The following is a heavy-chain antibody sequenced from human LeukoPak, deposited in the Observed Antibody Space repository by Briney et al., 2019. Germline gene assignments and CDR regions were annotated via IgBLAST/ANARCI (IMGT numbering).Heavy chain of an antibody. CDR1: GFSFSDHY. CDR3: ARDLIAVVGVADY. J-gene: IGHJ4*02. V-gene: IGHV3-11*01. Sequence: GGSLRLSCAASGFSFSDHYMSWIRQAPGKGLEWVSYISGSGNIMDYADFVKGRFTISRDNAKNSLYLQMNSLRADDTDVYYCARDLIAVVGVADYWGQGTLVTVSS. CDR2: ISGSGNIM. D-gene: IGHD1-26*01.